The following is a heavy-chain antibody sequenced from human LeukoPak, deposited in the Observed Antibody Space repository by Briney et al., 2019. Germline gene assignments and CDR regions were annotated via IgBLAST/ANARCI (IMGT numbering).Heavy chain of an antibody. J-gene: IGHJ4*02. CDR3: AKGTHILVVVTAHSA. CDR1: GFTFTSYA. CDR2: ISGSGGNT. D-gene: IGHD2-15*01. Sequence: GGSLRLSCAASGFTFTSYAMSWVRQAPGKGLEWVSAISGSGGNTYYADSVKGRFTISRDNSKNTLSLQMNSLRAEDAAIYYCAKGTHILVVVTAHSAGGQGTLVTVSS. V-gene: IGHV3-23*01.